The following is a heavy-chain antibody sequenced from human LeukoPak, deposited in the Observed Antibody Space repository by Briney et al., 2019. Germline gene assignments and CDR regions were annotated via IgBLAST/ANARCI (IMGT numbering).Heavy chain of an antibody. V-gene: IGHV1-69*04. CDR2: IIPILGIA. Sequence: SVKVSCKASGGTFSSYTISWVRQAPGQGLEWMGRIIPILGIANYAQKFQGRVTITADKSTSTAYMELSSLRSEDTAAYYCARDGMTVLLGAPGWFDPWGQGTLVTVSS. CDR3: ARDGMTVLLGAPGWFDP. D-gene: IGHD2-21*02. CDR1: GGTFSSYT. J-gene: IGHJ5*02.